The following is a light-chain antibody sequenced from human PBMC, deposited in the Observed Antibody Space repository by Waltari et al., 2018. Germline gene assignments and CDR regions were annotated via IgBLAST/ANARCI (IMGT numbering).Light chain of an antibody. CDR2: DVS. Sequence: QSALSQPASVSGSPGQSITISCSGRRSDVGAYNYVPWYQQHPGKAPKLVIFDVSNRPSGVSNRFSGSKSDNTASLTISGLQAEDEADYYCSSYTFSSTLVFGTGTKVTVL. CDR3: SSYTFSSTLV. J-gene: IGLJ1*01. V-gene: IGLV2-14*03. CDR1: RSDVGAYNY.